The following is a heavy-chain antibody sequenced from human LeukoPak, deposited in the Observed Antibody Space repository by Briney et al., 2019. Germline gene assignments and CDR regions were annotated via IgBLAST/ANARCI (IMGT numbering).Heavy chain of an antibody. CDR2: ISPSSSSI. V-gene: IGHV3-21*01. Sequence: GGSLRLSCTASEFTFSVYTMNWVRQAPGKGLEWDSSISPSSSSIYYADSVRGRFTVSRDNAKKSLSLQMNSLRVEDTAIYYCARETYNDFWSGLNWFDPWGQGTLVTVSS. J-gene: IGHJ5*02. D-gene: IGHD3-3*01. CDR1: EFTFSVYT. CDR3: ARETYNDFWSGLNWFDP.